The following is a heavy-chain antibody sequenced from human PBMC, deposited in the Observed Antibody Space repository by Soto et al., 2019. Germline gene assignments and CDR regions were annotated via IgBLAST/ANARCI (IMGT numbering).Heavy chain of an antibody. CDR2: VYYRGNT. J-gene: IGHJ3*02. Sequence: PTETLSLTCRVSGDSFTRTAYYWGWVRQSPGKRLEWIGSVYYRGNTYFNPSLRSRVSMSVDSSNNGFSLPLTSVTAADTAVYYCARGSPQYCSGGSCYSEANNYPSHTRYAFDIWGQGTMVTVSS. D-gene: IGHD2-15*01. V-gene: IGHV4-39*02. CDR1: GDSFTRTAYY. CDR3: ARGSPQYCSGGSCYSEANNYPSHTRYAFDI.